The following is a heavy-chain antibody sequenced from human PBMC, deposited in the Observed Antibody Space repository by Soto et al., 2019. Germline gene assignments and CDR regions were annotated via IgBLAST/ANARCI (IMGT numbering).Heavy chain of an antibody. D-gene: IGHD5-12*01. CDR3: ARDSGYDSGRLY. CDR1: GGSISSGDYY. CDR2: IYYSGST. Sequence: PSETLSLTCTVSGGSISSGDYYWSWIRQPPGKGLEWIGYIYYSGSTYYNPSLKSRVTISVDTSKNQFSLKLSSVTAADTAVYYCARDSGYDSGRLYWGQGTLVTVSS. J-gene: IGHJ4*02. V-gene: IGHV4-30-4*01.